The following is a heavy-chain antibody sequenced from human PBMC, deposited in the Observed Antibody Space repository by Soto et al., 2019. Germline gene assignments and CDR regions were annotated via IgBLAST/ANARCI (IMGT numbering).Heavy chain of an antibody. V-gene: IGHV4-39*01. D-gene: IGHD4-17*01. CDR1: GGSISSSSYF. J-gene: IGHJ4*02. CDR3: ARHKRPYGDYPNQLYYFDY. Sequence: SETLSLTCTVSGGSISSSSYFWGWIRQPPGKGLEWIGSIYYSGGTYYNPSLKSRVTISVDTSKNQFSLKLSSVTAADTAVYYCARHKRPYGDYPNQLYYFDYWGQGTLVTVSS. CDR2: IYYSGGT.